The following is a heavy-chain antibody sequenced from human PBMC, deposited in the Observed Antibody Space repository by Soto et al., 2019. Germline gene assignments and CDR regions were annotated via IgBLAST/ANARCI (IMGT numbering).Heavy chain of an antibody. J-gene: IGHJ4*02. D-gene: IGHD5-12*01. V-gene: IGHV3-23*01. Sequence: EVQLLESGGGLVQPGGSLRLSCAASGFTFINYAMGWVRQAPGKGLEWVSTMSGSGGTTFYGDSVKGRFTSARDNPMHTLYMQMNSLRVEDTAVYYCAKDLLSSDIVVTIGSWGQGPRVTVSS. CDR1: GFTFINYA. CDR3: AKDLLSSDIVVTIGS. CDR2: MSGSGGTT.